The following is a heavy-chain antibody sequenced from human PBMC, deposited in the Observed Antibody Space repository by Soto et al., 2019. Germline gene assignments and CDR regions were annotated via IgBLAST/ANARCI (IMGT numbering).Heavy chain of an antibody. Sequence: PSGTLTLTCSVFGGSINTSSSLWIRKPPGKGLGWIGFSYFNWNTKYNPSLKCLLPKAVDTSNKQISLKLSSVTAADTAVNYFARGGWGSSKRIVGIRSPEMYGLDIWGQGTMVTVSS. CDR1: GGSINTSS. V-gene: IGHV4-59*01. J-gene: IGHJ3*02. CDR2: SYFNWNT. D-gene: IGHD1-20*01. CDR3: ARGGWGSSKRIVGIRSPEMYGLDI.